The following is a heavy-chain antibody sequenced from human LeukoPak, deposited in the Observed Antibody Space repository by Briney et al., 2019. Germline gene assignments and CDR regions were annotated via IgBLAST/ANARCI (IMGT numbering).Heavy chain of an antibody. CDR1: GGSISSYY. V-gene: IGHV4-59*01. CDR2: IYYTGST. J-gene: IGHJ5*02. D-gene: IGHD1-26*01. Sequence: SETLSLTCTISGGSISSYYWSWIRQPPGKGLEWIGYIYYTGSTNHNPSLKSRVTISVDTSKNQFSLKLSSVTAADTAVYYCARDQSSWFDPWGQGTLVTVSS. CDR3: ARDQSSWFDP.